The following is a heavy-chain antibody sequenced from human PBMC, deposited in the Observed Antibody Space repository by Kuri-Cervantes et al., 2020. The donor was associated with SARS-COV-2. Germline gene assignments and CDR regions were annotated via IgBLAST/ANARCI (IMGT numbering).Heavy chain of an antibody. CDR2: ISYDGSNK. V-gene: IGHV3-30*18. CDR1: GFTFSSYG. J-gene: IGHJ4*02. D-gene: IGHD3-22*01. CDR3: AEDKGGYYDSSGLDY. Sequence: GGSLRLSCAASGFTFSSYGMHWVRQAPGKGLEWVAVISYDGSNKYYADSVKGRFTVSRDNSKNTLYLQMNSLRAEDTAVYYCAEDKGGYYDSSGLDYWGQGTLVTVSS.